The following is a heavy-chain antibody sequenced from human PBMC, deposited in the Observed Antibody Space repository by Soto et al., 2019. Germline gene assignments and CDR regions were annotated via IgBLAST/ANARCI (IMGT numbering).Heavy chain of an antibody. CDR2: GSYSGTN. V-gene: IGHV4-59*01. D-gene: IGHD4-17*01. J-gene: IGHJ4*02. Sequence: SETLSRTCTVSCGSISSYYWSCIRQPPGKGLEWIGFGSYSGTNNYKPSLKSRVTISVDTSRSQISLKVSSLTAADTAVYYCVRGATVTKYEYWGQGTMVTLSS. CDR3: VRGATVTKYEY. CDR1: CGSISSYY.